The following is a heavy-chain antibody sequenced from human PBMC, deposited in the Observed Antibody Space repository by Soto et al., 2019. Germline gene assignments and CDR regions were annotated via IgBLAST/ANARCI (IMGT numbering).Heavy chain of an antibody. V-gene: IGHV4-59*08. D-gene: IGHD2-2*01. CDR2: IFYSGST. J-gene: IGHJ4*02. CDR3: ARHSFTSTWSLGVDY. Sequence: QVQLQESGPGLVKPSETLSLTCTVSGGSISSYYWSWIRQPPGKGLEWIGYIFYSGSTNYNPSLQSRLTISVDTSKNQFSLKLSSVTAADAAVYYCARHSFTSTWSLGVDYWGQGTLVTVSS. CDR1: GGSISSYY.